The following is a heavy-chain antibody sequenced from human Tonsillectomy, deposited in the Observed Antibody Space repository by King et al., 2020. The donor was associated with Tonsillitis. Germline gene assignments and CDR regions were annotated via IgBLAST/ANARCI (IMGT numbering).Heavy chain of an antibody. CDR3: AGDAGYGSSFDYYYYGMDV. Sequence: QVQLVESGAEVKKPGSSVKVSCRASGGTLSNYAISWVRQAPGHGLDWMGIIIPIFGTSNYAQKFQGRVTITVDESTSTAYMELSSLRSEDTAVYYCAGDAGYGSSFDYYYYGMDVWGQGTTVTVSS. J-gene: IGHJ6*02. CDR1: GGTLSNYA. CDR2: IIPIFGTS. V-gene: IGHV1-69*18. D-gene: IGHD6-6*01.